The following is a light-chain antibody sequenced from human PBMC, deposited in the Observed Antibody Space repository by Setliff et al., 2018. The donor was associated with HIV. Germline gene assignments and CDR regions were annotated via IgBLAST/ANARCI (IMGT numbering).Light chain of an antibody. Sequence: YELTQPPSVSVAPGKTARITCEGDNIGSKNVHWYQQKQGQAPLVVIYYDSDRPSGIPERFSGSNSGNTATLTISRVEAGDEADFYCQVWDTGRDHRGLFGAGTKVTVL. CDR1: NIGSKN. CDR2: YDS. V-gene: IGLV3-21*04. J-gene: IGLJ2*01. CDR3: QVWDTGRDHRGL.